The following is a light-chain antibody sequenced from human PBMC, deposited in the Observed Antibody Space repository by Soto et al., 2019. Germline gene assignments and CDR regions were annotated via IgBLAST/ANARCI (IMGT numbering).Light chain of an antibody. J-gene: IGKJ2*01. CDR2: DAS. Sequence: EIVLTQSPGTLSLSPGERATLSCRASQSVSITYLAWYQQRPGQAPRLLMYDASTRATGVPDRFSGSGSGTDFTLTISRLEPEDFAVYYCQQYGASPPATFGQGTKLEI. CDR3: QQYGASPPAT. CDR1: QSVSITY. V-gene: IGKV3-20*01.